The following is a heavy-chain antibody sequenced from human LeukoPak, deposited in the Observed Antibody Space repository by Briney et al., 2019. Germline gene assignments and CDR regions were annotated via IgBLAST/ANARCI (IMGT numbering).Heavy chain of an antibody. CDR2: INYSGTT. Sequence: PSETLSLTCTVSGGSISSSSYYWGWIRQPPGKGLEWIGSINYSGTTYYNPSLKSRVSISVDTSKNHFSLKLTSVTAADTAVYYCGRDIPTGYYTPWGQGTLVTVSS. CDR1: GGSISSSSYY. CDR3: GRDIPTGYYTP. D-gene: IGHD3/OR15-3a*01. V-gene: IGHV4-39*07. J-gene: IGHJ5*02.